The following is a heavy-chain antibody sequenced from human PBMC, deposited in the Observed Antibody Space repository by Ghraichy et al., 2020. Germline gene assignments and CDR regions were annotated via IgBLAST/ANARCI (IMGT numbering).Heavy chain of an antibody. J-gene: IGHJ4*02. D-gene: IGHD2-15*01. CDR3: ARDVRHCSGGSCYPSPPGYYFDY. Sequence: GSLRLSCAASGFTFNIYAMHWVRQAPGKGLEWVAIISYDGSYKYYPDSVKGRFTISRDNSKNRLFLQINSLRADDTAVDYCARDVRHCSGGSCYPSPPGYYFDYWGQGTLVTVSS. CDR2: ISYDGSYK. V-gene: IGHV3-30-3*01. CDR1: GFTFNIYA.